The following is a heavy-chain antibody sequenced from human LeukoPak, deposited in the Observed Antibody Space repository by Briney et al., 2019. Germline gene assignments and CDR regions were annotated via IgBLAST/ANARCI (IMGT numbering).Heavy chain of an antibody. J-gene: IGHJ2*01. CDR3: AGYCGGDCYSYWYFDL. CDR2: IYYSGST. Sequence: SETLSLTCTVSGGSISGSTYYWGWIRQPPGKGLEWIGYIYYSGSTYYNPSLKSRVTISVDTSKNQFSLKLSSVTAADTAVYYCAGYCGGDCYSYWYFDLWGRGTLVTVSS. D-gene: IGHD2-21*02. V-gene: IGHV4-39*07. CDR1: GGSISGSTYY.